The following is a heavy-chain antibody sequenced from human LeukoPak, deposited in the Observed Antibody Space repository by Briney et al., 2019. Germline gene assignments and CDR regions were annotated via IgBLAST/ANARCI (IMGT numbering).Heavy chain of an antibody. CDR2: INHSGST. Sequence: SETLSLTCAVYGGSFSGYYWSWIRQPPGKGLEWIGEINHSGSTNYNPSLKSRVTISVDTSKNQFSLKLSSVTAADTAVYYCARGPGYGILTGSLYYFDYWGQGTLVTVSS. D-gene: IGHD3-9*01. CDR1: GGSFSGYY. J-gene: IGHJ4*02. V-gene: IGHV4-34*01. CDR3: ARGPGYGILTGSLYYFDY.